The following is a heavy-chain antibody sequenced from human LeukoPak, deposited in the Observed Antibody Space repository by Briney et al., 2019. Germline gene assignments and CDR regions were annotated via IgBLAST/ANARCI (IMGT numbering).Heavy chain of an antibody. CDR2: INHSGST. CDR3: ARHEGFGDFDY. Sequence: NPSETLSLTCAVYGGSFSGYYWSWIRQPPGKGLEWIGEINHSGSTNYNPSLKSRVTISVDTSKNQFSLKLSSVTAADTAVYYCARHEGFGDFDYWGQGTLVTVSS. CDR1: GGSFSGYY. D-gene: IGHD3-10*01. V-gene: IGHV4-34*01. J-gene: IGHJ4*02.